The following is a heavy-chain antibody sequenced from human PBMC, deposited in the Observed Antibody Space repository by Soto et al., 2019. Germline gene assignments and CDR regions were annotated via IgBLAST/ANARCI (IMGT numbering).Heavy chain of an antibody. CDR1: GASISSRSYS. CDR2: IYYSGST. D-gene: IGHD2-21*02. V-gene: IGHV4-39*01. CDR3: ARQRTSVVTQAYFNV. Sequence: ASETLSLTCTVNGASISSRSYSWGCILQPPGKGLECIGSIYYSGSTYNKPSLRSRVSMSIDTSKDQFALEMKSVPAADTALYFCARQRTSVVTQAYFNVWGPGSLVTVSS. J-gene: IGHJ4*02.